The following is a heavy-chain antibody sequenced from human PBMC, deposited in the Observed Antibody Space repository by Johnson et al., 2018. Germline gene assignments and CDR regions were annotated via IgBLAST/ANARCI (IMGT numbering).Heavy chain of an antibody. J-gene: IGHJ6*02. CDR3: ATDRGAAPGISYYGMDV. Sequence: QVQLQESGGGVVQPGRSLRLSCAVSGFTFSNYGMHWVRQAPGKGLEWVALISYDGSNKYYADSVKGRFTISTDNSKNTLYLQMNSLGAGDTAVYYCATDRGAAPGISYYGMDVWGQGTMVTVSS. V-gene: IGHV3-30*03. CDR1: GFTFSNYG. D-gene: IGHD6-13*01. CDR2: ISYDGSNK.